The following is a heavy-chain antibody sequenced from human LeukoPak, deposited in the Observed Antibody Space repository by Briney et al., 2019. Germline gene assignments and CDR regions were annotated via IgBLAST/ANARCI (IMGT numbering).Heavy chain of an antibody. V-gene: IGHV4-61*01. Sequence: QPSGPCPLTCSVAGVSVSRDNYDWSWIRRHPGKGLQWIGYISYSGSTDYNPSLKSRVTISVDKSKNQFSLKLSSVTAADTAGYYCARGKVQGEWSLLGYWGQGTLVTVSS. CDR1: GVSVSRDNYD. CDR2: ISYSGST. D-gene: IGHD3-22*01. J-gene: IGHJ4*02. CDR3: ARGKVQGEWSLLGY.